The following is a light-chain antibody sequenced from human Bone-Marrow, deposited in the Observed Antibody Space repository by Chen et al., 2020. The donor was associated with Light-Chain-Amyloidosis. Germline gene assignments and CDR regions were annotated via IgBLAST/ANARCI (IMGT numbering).Light chain of an antibody. J-gene: IGLJ3*02. CDR3: QVWDRSSDRPV. CDR2: DDG. Sequence: SYVLTQPSSVSVAPGQTATIACGGNNIGSTSVHWYQQTPGQAPLLVVYDDGDRPSGIPERLSGSNSGKAATLTISRVEAGDEADYYCQVWDRSSDRPVFGGGTKLTVL. CDR1: NIGSTS. V-gene: IGLV3-21*02.